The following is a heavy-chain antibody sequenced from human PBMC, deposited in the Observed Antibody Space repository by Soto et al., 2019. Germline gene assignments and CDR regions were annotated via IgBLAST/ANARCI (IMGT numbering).Heavy chain of an antibody. J-gene: IGHJ5*02. V-gene: IGHV4-39*01. Sequence: KTSETLSLTCTVSGGSISSSSYYWGWIRQPPGKGLEWIGSIYYSGSTYYNPSLKSRVTISVDTSKNQFSLKLSSVTAADTAVYYCASLEYSSSSGNWFDPWGQGTLVTVSS. CDR1: GGSISSSSYY. D-gene: IGHD6-6*01. CDR2: IYYSGST. CDR3: ASLEYSSSSGNWFDP.